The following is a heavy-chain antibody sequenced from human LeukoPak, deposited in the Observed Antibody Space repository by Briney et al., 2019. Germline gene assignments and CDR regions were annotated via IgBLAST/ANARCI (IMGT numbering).Heavy chain of an antibody. J-gene: IGHJ5*02. CDR2: ISSSSSYI. Sequence: GGSLRLSCAASGFTFSSYSMTWVRQAPGKGLEWVSSISSSSSYIYYADSVKGRFTISRDNAKNSLYLQMNSLRAEDTAVYYCARDYAPGWFDPWGQGTLVTVSS. D-gene: IGHD4-17*01. CDR1: GFTFSSYS. V-gene: IGHV3-21*01. CDR3: ARDYAPGWFDP.